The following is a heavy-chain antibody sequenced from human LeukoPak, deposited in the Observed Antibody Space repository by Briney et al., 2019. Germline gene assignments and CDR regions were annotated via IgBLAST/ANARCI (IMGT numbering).Heavy chain of an antibody. V-gene: IGHV3-9*03. J-gene: IGHJ2*01. CDR1: GFTFDDYA. CDR2: ISWNSGSV. Sequence: GRSLRLSCAASGFTFDDYAMHWVRHAPGKGLEWVSGISWNSGSVGYADSVKGRFTISRDNAKNSLYLQMNSLRAEDMALYYCAKDGRPFDLWGRGTLVTVSS. CDR3: AKDGRPFDL.